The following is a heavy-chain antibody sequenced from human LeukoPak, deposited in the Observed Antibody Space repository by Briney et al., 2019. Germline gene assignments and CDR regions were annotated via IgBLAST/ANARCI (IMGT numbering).Heavy chain of an antibody. Sequence: GGSLRLSCAASGFALTSYAMSWVRQAPGQGLEWASSISISGVSTYYADSVKGRFTISRDNSENTLHLQMNSLRVEDTAIYFCARCMVLRQGWCNWFDRWGQGTLVTVSS. CDR1: GFALTSYA. V-gene: IGHV3-23*01. CDR3: ARCMVLRQGWCNWFDR. CDR2: ISISGVST. J-gene: IGHJ5*02. D-gene: IGHD2-8*01.